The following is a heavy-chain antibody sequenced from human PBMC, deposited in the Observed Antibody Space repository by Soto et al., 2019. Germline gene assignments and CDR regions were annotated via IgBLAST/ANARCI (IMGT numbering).Heavy chain of an antibody. D-gene: IGHD1-26*01. Sequence: EVQLVESGGSLVQPGGSLRLSCAASGFTFSSYWIDWVSQVPGKGLVWVSHIDSDGNSTTYADSVKGRFTISRDNAKNTVYLQMNSLRAEDTAVYYCVRDDVGVGIDYWGLGTLVTVSS. J-gene: IGHJ4*02. CDR3: VRDDVGVGIDY. CDR2: IDSDGNST. V-gene: IGHV3-74*03. CDR1: GFTFSSYW.